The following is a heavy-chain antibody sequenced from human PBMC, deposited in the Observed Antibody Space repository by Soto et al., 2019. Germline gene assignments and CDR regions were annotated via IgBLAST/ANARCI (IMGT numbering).Heavy chain of an antibody. CDR3: ACWGHIVPVAPSEFDR. V-gene: IGHV3-74*01. CDR1: GFPFTNYW. Sequence: GVSLRLSCAASGFPFTNYWMNWVRQTPGKGLMWVSRISPDGSDVGYADSVEGRFTVSRDNAKNTLYLQMHSLRAEDTAMYYCACWGHIVPVAPSEFDRWGQGTLVTVSS. CDR2: ISPDGSDV. J-gene: IGHJ4*02. D-gene: IGHD2-8*02.